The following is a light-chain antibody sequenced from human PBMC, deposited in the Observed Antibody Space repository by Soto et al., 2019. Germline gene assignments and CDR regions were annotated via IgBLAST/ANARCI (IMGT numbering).Light chain of an antibody. CDR1: SSDVGGYNY. CDR3: SSYSSTGTLRV. V-gene: IGLV2-14*01. CDR2: DVS. Sequence: QSALTQPASVSGSPGQSITISCTGTSSDVGGYNYVSWYQQHPGKAPKLMIYDVSNWPSGVSNRFSGSKSGTTASLTISGLQAEDEADYYCSSYSSTGTLRVFGGGTKLTVL. J-gene: IGLJ2*01.